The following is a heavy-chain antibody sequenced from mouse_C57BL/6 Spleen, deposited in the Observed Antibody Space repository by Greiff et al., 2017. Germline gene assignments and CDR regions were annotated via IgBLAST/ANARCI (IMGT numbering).Heavy chain of an antibody. CDR2: IDPSDSYT. D-gene: IGHD1-1*01. J-gene: IGHJ3*01. Sequence: VQLQQPGAELVMPGASVKLSCKASGYTFTSYWMHWVKQRPGQGLEWIGEIDPSDSYTNYNQKFKGKSTLTVDKSSSTAYMQLSSLTSEDSAVYYCARGPGSSLFAYWGQGTLVTVSA. CDR3: ARGPGSSLFAY. V-gene: IGHV1-69*01. CDR1: GYTFTSYW.